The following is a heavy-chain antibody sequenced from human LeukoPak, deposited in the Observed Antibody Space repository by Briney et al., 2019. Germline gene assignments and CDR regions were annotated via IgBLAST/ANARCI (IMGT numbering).Heavy chain of an antibody. Sequence: PMASVKVSCKASGYTFTSYGISWVRQAPGQGLEWMGWINPNSGGTNYAQKFQGRVTMTRDTSISTAYMELSRLRSDDTAVYYCARERSDDFWSGYLGGHSTPHKGNWFDPWGQGTLVTVSS. J-gene: IGHJ5*02. D-gene: IGHD3-3*01. CDR1: GYTFTSYG. CDR3: ARERSDDFWSGYLGGHSTPHKGNWFDP. V-gene: IGHV1-2*02. CDR2: INPNSGGT.